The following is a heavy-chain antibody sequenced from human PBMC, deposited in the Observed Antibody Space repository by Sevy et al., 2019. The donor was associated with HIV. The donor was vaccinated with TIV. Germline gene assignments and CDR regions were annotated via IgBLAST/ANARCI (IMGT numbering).Heavy chain of an antibody. J-gene: IGHJ4*02. CDR3: ARGKSGYGYALNY. Sequence: GGSLRLSCAASGFTVNSNYMTWVRQAPGKGLEGVSVIHSDDTTYHAESVKDRSTISRDNFKNTLYLHMSSLRAEDTAVYYCARGKSGYGYALNYWGQGTLVTVSS. D-gene: IGHD5-18*01. V-gene: IGHV3-66*01. CDR2: IHSDDTT. CDR1: GFTVNSNY.